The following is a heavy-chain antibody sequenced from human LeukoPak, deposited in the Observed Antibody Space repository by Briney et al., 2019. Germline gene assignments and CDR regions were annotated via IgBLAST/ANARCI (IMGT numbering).Heavy chain of an antibody. V-gene: IGHV1-2*02. CDR1: GYTFTGYY. D-gene: IGHD2-15*01. CDR3: ARVKKNCSGGSCYQYFQH. CDR2: INPNSGGT. Sequence: ASVKVSCKASGYTFTGYYMHWVRQAPGQGLEWMGWINPNSGGTNYAQKFQGRVTMTRDTSISTAYMELSRLRSDDTAVYYCARVKKNCSGGSCYQYFQHWGQGTLVTVSS. J-gene: IGHJ1*01.